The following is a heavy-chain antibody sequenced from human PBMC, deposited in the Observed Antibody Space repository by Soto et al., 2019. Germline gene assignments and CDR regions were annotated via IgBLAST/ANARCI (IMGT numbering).Heavy chain of an antibody. Sequence: SETLSLTCSVSGGSTTSSYYWGWIRQPPGKGLEWIGSVYYGGTTYYNPSLKSRVTISVDTTMNQFSLKLSSVTAADTAVYYCASQSTSSWPMYYFDHWGQGTLVTVSS. CDR3: ASQSTSSWPMYYFDH. D-gene: IGHD6-13*01. J-gene: IGHJ4*02. CDR2: VYYGGTT. CDR1: GGSTTSSYY. V-gene: IGHV4-39*01.